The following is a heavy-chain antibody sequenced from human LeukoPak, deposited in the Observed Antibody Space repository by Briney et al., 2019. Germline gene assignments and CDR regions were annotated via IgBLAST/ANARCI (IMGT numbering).Heavy chain of an antibody. Sequence: GASVKVSCKASGYTFTSYGISWVRQAPGQGLEWMGWISAYNGNTNYAQKLQGRVTMTTDTSTSTAYMELRSLRSDDTAVYYCARDPRYYGSGGSQDYWGQGTLVTVSS. CDR2: ISAYNGNT. D-gene: IGHD3-10*01. CDR3: ARDPRYYGSGGSQDY. V-gene: IGHV1-18*01. J-gene: IGHJ4*02. CDR1: GYTFTSYG.